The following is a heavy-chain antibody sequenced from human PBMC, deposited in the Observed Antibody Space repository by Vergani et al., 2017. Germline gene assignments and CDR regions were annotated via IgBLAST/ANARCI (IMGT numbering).Heavy chain of an antibody. CDR3: TRVSAYYDFWSGYPKPVGYYMDV. Sequence: QVQLVESGGGVVQPGRSLRLSCAASGFTFSSYAMHWVRQAPGKGLEWVAVISYDGSNKYYADSVKGRFTISRDNSKNTLYLQMNSLRAEDTAVYYCTRVSAYYDFWSGYPKPVGYYMDVSGKGTTVTVSS. CDR1: GFTFSSYA. D-gene: IGHD3-3*01. J-gene: IGHJ6*03. V-gene: IGHV3-30-3*01. CDR2: ISYDGSNK.